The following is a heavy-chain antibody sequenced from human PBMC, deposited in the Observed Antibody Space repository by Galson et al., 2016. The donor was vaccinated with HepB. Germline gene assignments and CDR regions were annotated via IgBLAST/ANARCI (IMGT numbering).Heavy chain of an antibody. CDR2: ISYDGNNR. J-gene: IGHJ4*02. Sequence: SLRLSCATSGFTFNNYGINWVRQAPGKGLEWVAVISYDGNNRHYADAVEGRFTISRDSSTNTVYLQMNSLRTDDTAVYYCARFTQEWLDRVYYFDYWGQGTLVTVSS. CDR1: GFTFNNYG. CDR3: ARFTQEWLDRVYYFDY. V-gene: IGHV3-33*08. D-gene: IGHD6-19*01.